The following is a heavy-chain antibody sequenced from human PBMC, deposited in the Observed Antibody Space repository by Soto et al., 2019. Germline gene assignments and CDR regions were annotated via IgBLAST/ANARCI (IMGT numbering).Heavy chain of an antibody. CDR3: ERDLGGDYIWGS. D-gene: IGHD3-16*01. J-gene: IGHJ4*02. Sequence: QVQLQESGPGLVKPSQTLSLTCTVSGGSISSGGYYWSWIRQHPGKGLEWIGYIYYSVSTYYNPSLKSRVTISVDTSKNQFSLKMSSVTASDTAVYYCERDLGGDYIWGSWGQGPLVTVS. CDR2: IYYSVST. V-gene: IGHV4-31*03. CDR1: GGSISSGGYY.